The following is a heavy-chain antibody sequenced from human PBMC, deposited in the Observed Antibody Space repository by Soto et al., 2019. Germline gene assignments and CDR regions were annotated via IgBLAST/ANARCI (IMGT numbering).Heavy chain of an antibody. J-gene: IGHJ6*02. CDR2: IWYDGSNK. V-gene: IGHV3-33*01. Sequence: GGSLRLSCAASGFTFSSYGMHWVRQAPGKGLEWVAVIWYDGSNKYYADSVKGRFTISRDNSKNTLYLQMNSLRAEDTAVYYCARDIVAARLWGYYYYGMDVWGQGNPGHRLL. D-gene: IGHD6-6*01. CDR1: GFTFSSYG. CDR3: ARDIVAARLWGYYYYGMDV.